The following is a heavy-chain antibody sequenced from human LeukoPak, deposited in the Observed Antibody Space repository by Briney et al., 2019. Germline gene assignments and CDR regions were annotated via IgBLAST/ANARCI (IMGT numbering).Heavy chain of an antibody. V-gene: IGHV3-74*01. J-gene: IGHJ4*02. CDR1: AFTFSDYW. CDR2: ISNDGGST. CDR3: ASLNFGPDY. D-gene: IGHD1-1*01. Sequence: GVSLRLSCVASAFTFSDYWMHWVRQAPGKGLVWVSGISNDGGSTYYADSVKGRFTISRDNAKNTLYLQMNSLRAEDTAVYYCASLNFGPDYWGQGTLVTVSS.